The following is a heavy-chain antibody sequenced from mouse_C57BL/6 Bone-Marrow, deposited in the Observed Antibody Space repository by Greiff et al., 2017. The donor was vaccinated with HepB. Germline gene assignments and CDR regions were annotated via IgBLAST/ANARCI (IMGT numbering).Heavy chain of an antibody. D-gene: IGHD1-1*01. CDR1: GFSLTSYG. J-gene: IGHJ1*01. CDR3: ARNWGTVVATDWYFDV. V-gene: IGHV2-4-1*01. CDR2: LWSGGST. Sequence: QVQLQQSGPGLVQPSQSLSITCTVSGFSLTSYGVHWVRQSPGKGLEWLGVLWSGGSTDYNAAFISRLSISKDNSKSHVFFKMNSLQADDTAIYYCARNWGTVVATDWYFDVWGAGTTVTVSS.